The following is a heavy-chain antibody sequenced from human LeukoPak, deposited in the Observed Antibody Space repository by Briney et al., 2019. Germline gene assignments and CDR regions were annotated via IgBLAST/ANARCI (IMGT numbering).Heavy chain of an antibody. Sequence: SETLSLTCTVSGGSINSLYWNWIRQLPGKGLEWIGYIHYSGITNYNPSFNSRVTISLDTSKNQFSLKLTSVTAADTAVYYCARYGSSSWYSYYFDYWGQGTLVTVSS. J-gene: IGHJ4*02. CDR3: ARYGSSSWYSYYFDY. CDR2: IHYSGIT. D-gene: IGHD6-13*01. V-gene: IGHV4-59*01. CDR1: GGSINSLY.